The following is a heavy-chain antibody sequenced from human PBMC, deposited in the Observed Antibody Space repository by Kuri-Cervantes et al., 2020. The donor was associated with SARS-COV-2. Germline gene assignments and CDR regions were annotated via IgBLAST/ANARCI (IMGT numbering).Heavy chain of an antibody. D-gene: IGHD5-12*01. J-gene: IGHJ4*02. Sequence: GESLKISCAASGFILSHNWMSWVRQAPGKGLEWVANIKQDGSEKYYVDSVKGRFAISRDNPKNSLYLQLNSLRAEDTAMYYCARGFELDYWGQGTLVTVSS. CDR3: ARGFELDY. CDR2: IKQDGSEK. CDR1: GFILSHNW. V-gene: IGHV3-7*03.